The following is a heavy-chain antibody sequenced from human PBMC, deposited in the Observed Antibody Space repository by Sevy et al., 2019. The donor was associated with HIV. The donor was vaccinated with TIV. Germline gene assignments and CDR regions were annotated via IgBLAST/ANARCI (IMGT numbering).Heavy chain of an antibody. CDR1: GDSFINYG. CDR3: ARNGIITFGGVVVKYYFDH. CDR2: IIPIFGTT. Sequence: SVKVSCKASGDSFINYGINWVRQAPGQGLEWMGGIIPIFGTTNYAQKFQGRLTITADKSTGTAYMELSSLSSEDTAVYYCARNGIITFGGVVVKYYFDHWGQGTLVTVSS. V-gene: IGHV1-69*06. J-gene: IGHJ4*02. D-gene: IGHD3-16*02.